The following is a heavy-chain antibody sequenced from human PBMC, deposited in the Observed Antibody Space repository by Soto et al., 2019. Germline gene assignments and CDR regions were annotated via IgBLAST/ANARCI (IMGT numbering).Heavy chain of an antibody. D-gene: IGHD1-26*01. CDR2: ISSSSSYI. J-gene: IGHJ4*02. V-gene: IGHV3-21*03. Sequence: VGSLRLSCAASGFTFSSYSMNWVRQAPGKGLEWVSSISSSSSYIYYADSVKGRFTISRDTSNGIAYLQMNSLNIEDSAVYYCSGAESPDTAYFSLYWGQGTPVTVSS. CDR3: SGAESPDTAYFSLY. CDR1: GFTFSSYS.